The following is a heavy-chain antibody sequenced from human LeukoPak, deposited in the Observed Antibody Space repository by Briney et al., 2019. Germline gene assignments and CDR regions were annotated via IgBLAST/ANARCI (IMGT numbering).Heavy chain of an antibody. CDR1: GGTFSSYA. CDR2: IYPIFGTA. CDR3: ARDRIAVAGNSDFDY. J-gene: IGHJ4*02. V-gene: IGHV1-69*01. D-gene: IGHD6-19*01. Sequence: SVKVSCKASGGTFSSYAISWVRQAPGQGLEWVGRIYPIFGTANSAQKFQGRVTITPDESTSTGYRELSRLISEGTAVYDGARDRIAVAGNSDFDYWGQGTLVTVSS.